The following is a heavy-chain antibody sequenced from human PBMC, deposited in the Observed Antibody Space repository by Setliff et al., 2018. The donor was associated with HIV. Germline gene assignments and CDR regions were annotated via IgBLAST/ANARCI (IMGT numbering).Heavy chain of an antibody. CDR3: ARGFLTDISDY. Sequence: ASVKVSCKASGYTFTSNGISWVRQAPGQGLEWMGWISAYNGNTNYAQKLQGRVTITRDTSASTAYMEVSSLRSEDTAVYYCARGFLTDISDYWGQGTLVTVSS. V-gene: IGHV1-18*01. D-gene: IGHD3-9*01. CDR1: GYTFTSNG. J-gene: IGHJ4*02. CDR2: ISAYNGNT.